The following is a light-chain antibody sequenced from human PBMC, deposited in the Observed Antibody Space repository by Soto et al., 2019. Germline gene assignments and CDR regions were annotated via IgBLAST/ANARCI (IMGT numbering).Light chain of an antibody. V-gene: IGKV3-15*01. CDR1: QSVSSN. J-gene: IGKJ3*01. Sequence: EIVMTQSPATLSVSPGERATLSCRASQSVSSNLAWYQQKPGQAPRLLIYGASTRATGIPARFSGSGSGTEFNLTISSLQSEDFAVYYCQQYNNWPSSFGPGTKVHIK. CDR3: QQYNNWPSS. CDR2: GAS.